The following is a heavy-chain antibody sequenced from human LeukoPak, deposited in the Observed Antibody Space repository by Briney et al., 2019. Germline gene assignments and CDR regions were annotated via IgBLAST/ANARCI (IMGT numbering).Heavy chain of an antibody. CDR3: AKDHRKYSYGTSFDY. Sequence: GGSLRLSCAASGFTFDDYAMHWVRQAPGKGLEWVSGISWNSGSIGYADSVKGRFTISRDNAKNSLYLQMDSLRAEDTALYYCAKDHRKYSYGTSFDYWGQGTLVTVSS. V-gene: IGHV3-9*01. CDR2: ISWNSGSI. D-gene: IGHD5-18*01. J-gene: IGHJ4*02. CDR1: GFTFDDYA.